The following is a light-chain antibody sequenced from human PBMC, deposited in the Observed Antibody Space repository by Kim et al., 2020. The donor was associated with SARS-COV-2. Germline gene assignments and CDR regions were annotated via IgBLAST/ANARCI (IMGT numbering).Light chain of an antibody. CDR2: DTS. CDR3: QQYSNWPLT. J-gene: IGKJ1*01. Sequence: PGGRATPSCRTSRTVSSNYLAWYQQKPGQAPRLLIYDTSSRATGIPARFSGSGSGTEFTLTISTLQSEDFAVYYCQQYSNWPLTFGQGTKLEIK. CDR1: RTVSSN. V-gene: IGKV3D-15*01.